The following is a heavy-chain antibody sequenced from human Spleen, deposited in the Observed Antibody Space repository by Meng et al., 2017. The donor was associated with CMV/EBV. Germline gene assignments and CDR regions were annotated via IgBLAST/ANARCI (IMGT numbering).Heavy chain of an antibody. CDR3: ARVIAAAGNYYYYGMDV. CDR2: INPSGGST. V-gene: IGHV1-46*01. J-gene: IGHJ6*02. CDR1: GYTFTSYY. D-gene: IGHD6-13*01. Sequence: ASVKVSCKASGYTFTSYYMHWVRQAPGQGLEWMGIINPSGGSTSYAQKFQGRVTMTRDTSTSTVYMELSSLRSEDTAVYYCARVIAAAGNYYYYGMDVWGQGTTVTVSS.